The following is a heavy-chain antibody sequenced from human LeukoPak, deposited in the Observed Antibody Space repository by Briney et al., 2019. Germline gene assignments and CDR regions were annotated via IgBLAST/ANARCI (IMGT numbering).Heavy chain of an antibody. CDR3: ARGSHCGGDCYSLFES. V-gene: IGHV3-23*01. CDR1: GVSFSSYT. CDR2: ISGSGGAT. J-gene: IGHJ1*01. Sequence: GGSLRLSCAASGVSFSSYTMMWVRQAPGKGLEWVSAISGSGGATNYADSVKGRFTISRDNAKNTLYLQMDSLRVEDTAVYYCARGSHCGGDCYSLFESWSQGTLATVSS. D-gene: IGHD2-21*02.